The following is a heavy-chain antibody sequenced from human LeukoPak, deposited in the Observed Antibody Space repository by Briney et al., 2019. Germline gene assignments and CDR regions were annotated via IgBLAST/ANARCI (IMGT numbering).Heavy chain of an antibody. CDR3: ARGWRMYYDFWSGSPPTQ. Sequence: GGSLRLSCAASGFTVSSNYMSWVRQAPGKGLEWVSVIYSVGSTYYADSVKGRFTISRDNSKNTLYLQMNALRAEDTAVYYCARGWRMYYDFWSGSPPTQWGRGTLVTVSS. D-gene: IGHD3-3*01. CDR1: GFTVSSNY. V-gene: IGHV3-53*01. CDR2: IYSVGST. J-gene: IGHJ4*02.